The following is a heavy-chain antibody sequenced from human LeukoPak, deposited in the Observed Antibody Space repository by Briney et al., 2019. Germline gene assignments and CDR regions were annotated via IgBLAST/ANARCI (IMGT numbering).Heavy chain of an antibody. D-gene: IGHD3-22*01. CDR3: AKEGDYYDSSGYLDY. J-gene: IGHJ4*02. Sequence: GGSLRLSCAASGFTFSSYGMHWVRQAPGKGLEWVAIISYDGSNKYYADSVKGRFTTSRDNSKNTLYLQMNSLRAEDTAVYYCAKEGDYYDSSGYLDYWGQGTLVTVSS. CDR1: GFTFSSYG. V-gene: IGHV3-30*18. CDR2: ISYDGSNK.